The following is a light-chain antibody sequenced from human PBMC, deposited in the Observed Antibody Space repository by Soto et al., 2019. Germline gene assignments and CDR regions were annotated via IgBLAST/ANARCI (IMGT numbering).Light chain of an antibody. V-gene: IGLV3-10*01. CDR3: YSTDSSGNHRGV. Sequence: SYELTQPPSVSVSPGQTARITCSGDALPEKYVFWYQQKSGQAPVLVIYEDSKRPSGISERFSGSTSATMATLTISGAQVEDEADYYCYSTDSSGNHRGVFGGGTQLTVL. CDR2: EDS. J-gene: IGLJ3*02. CDR1: ALPEKY.